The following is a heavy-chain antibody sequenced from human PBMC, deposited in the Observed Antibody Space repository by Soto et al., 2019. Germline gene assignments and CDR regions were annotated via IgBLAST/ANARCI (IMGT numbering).Heavy chain of an antibody. V-gene: IGHV1-18*01. CDR3: ARIRRRTNTPEARLDY. CDR1: GYTFTSYG. Sequence: QIQLEQSGAEVKTPGALVKVSCKASGYTFTSYGISWVRQAPGQGLEWMGWISPYTGNRNYSESLQGRVTMTTDTSTSTAYMELRTLTSDDTAVYFCARIRRRTNTPEARLDYWGQGSLVTVSS. CDR2: ISPYTGNR. J-gene: IGHJ4*02.